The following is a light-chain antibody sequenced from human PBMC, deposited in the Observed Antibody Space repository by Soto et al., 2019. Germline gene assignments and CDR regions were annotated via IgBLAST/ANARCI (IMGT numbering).Light chain of an antibody. CDR3: QQRSNWPPWT. CDR2: DAS. Sequence: EIVLTQSPATLSLSPGERATLSCRASQSVSSYLAWYQQTPGQAPRLLIYDASSRATGIPARFSGSGSGTDFTLTISSLEPEDFAVYYCQQRSNWPPWTFGQGTKVDIK. V-gene: IGKV3-11*01. J-gene: IGKJ1*01. CDR1: QSVSSY.